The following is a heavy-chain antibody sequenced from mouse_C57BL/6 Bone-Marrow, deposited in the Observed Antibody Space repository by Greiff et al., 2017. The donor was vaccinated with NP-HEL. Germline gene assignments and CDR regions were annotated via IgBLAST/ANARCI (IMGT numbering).Heavy chain of an antibody. CDR3: ARGRIGCYGFAY. Sequence: EVQLQQSGPELVKPGASVKMSCKASGYTFTDYNMHWVKQSHGKSLEWIGYINPNNGGTSYNQKFKGKATLTVNKSSSTAYMELRSLTSEDSAVYYCARGRIGCYGFAYWGQGTLVTVSA. J-gene: IGHJ3*01. D-gene: IGHD1-1*01. CDR2: INPNNGGT. V-gene: IGHV1-22*01. CDR1: GYTFTDYN.